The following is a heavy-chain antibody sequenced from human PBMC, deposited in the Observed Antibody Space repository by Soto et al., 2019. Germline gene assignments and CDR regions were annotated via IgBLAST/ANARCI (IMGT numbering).Heavy chain of an antibody. V-gene: IGHV4-34*01. CDR2: INHSGST. J-gene: IGHJ4*02. Sequence: QVQLQQWGAGLLKPSETLSLTCAVYGGSFSGYYWSWIRQPPVKGLEWIGEINHSGSTNYNPSLKSRVTISVDTSKNQFSLKLSSVTAADTAVYYCARGLDSGTLDYWGQGTLVTVSS. D-gene: IGHD6-19*01. CDR1: GGSFSGYY. CDR3: ARGLDSGTLDY.